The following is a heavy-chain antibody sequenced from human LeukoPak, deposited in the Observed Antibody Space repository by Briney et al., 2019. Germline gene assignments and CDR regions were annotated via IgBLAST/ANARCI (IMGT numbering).Heavy chain of an antibody. CDR2: ISGSGGST. CDR1: GGSFSGYY. D-gene: IGHD1-26*01. CDR3: AKGKGELPSYFDY. J-gene: IGHJ4*02. Sequence: ETLSLTCAVYGGSFSGYYWSWVRQAPGKGLEWVSAISGSGGSTYYADSVKGRFTISRDNSKNTLYLQMNSLRAEDTAVYYCAKGKGELPSYFDYWGQGTLVTVSS. V-gene: IGHV3-23*01.